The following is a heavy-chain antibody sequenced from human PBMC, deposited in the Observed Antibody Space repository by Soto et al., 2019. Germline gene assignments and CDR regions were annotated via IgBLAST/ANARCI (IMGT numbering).Heavy chain of an antibody. CDR3: ARESTRTTAPDY. V-gene: IGHV1-3*01. Sequence: ASVKVSCKASGYTFTSYSMYWVRQAPGQRLEWMGWFNAGSGNTKYSQKFQGRVTITRDTSATTAYMELSSLRYEDTAVYYCARESTRTTAPDYWGQGTLVTVSS. CDR1: GYTFTSYS. J-gene: IGHJ4*02. CDR2: FNAGSGNT. D-gene: IGHD4-17*01.